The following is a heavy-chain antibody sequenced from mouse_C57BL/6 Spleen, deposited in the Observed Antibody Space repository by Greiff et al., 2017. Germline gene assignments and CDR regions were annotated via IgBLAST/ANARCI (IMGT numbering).Heavy chain of an antibody. CDR1: GYTFTTYP. J-gene: IGHJ3*01. V-gene: IGHV1-47*01. CDR2: FHPYNDDT. CDR3: ARPIYYDYDGFAY. D-gene: IGHD2-4*01. Sequence: LVESGAELVKPGASVKMSCKASGYTFTTYPIEWMKQNHGKSLEWIGNFHPYNDDTKYNEKFKGKATLTVEKSSSTVYLELSRLTSDDSAVYYCARPIYYDYDGFAYWGQGTLVTVSA.